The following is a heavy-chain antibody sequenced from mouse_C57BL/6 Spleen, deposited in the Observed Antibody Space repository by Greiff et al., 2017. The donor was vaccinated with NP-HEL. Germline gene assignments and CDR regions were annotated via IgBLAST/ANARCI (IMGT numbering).Heavy chain of an antibody. J-gene: IGHJ4*01. CDR1: GYTFTSYW. CDR2: IDPSDSET. D-gene: IGHD3-2*02. Sequence: QVQLQQPGAELVRPGSSVKLSCKASGYTFTSYWMHWVKQRPIQGLEWIGNIDPSDSETHYNQKFKDKATLTVDKSSSTAYMQLSSLTSEDSAVYYCARPDSSGDAMDYWGQGTSVTVSS. V-gene: IGHV1-52*01. CDR3: ARPDSSGDAMDY.